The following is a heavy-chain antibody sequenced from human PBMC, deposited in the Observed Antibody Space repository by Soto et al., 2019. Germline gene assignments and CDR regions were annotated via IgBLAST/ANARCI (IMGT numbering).Heavy chain of an antibody. CDR2: ISYDGSNK. V-gene: IGHV3-30-3*01. CDR3: ARGENFDVSAYYFDY. D-gene: IGHD3-9*01. Sequence: QFHLVESGGGVVQPGGSLRLSCAASGFTFSSFAMHWVRQAPGKGLEWVAFISYDGSNKYYAGSVKGRFIISRDNSNNTLYLQLKSLRAEDTAVYYCARGENFDVSAYYFDYWGQGTLVTVSS. J-gene: IGHJ4*02. CDR1: GFTFSSFA.